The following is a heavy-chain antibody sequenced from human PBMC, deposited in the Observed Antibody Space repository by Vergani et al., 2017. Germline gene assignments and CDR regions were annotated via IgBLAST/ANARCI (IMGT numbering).Heavy chain of an antibody. CDR1: GYTFTSYY. V-gene: IGHV1-46*03. D-gene: IGHD4-17*01. J-gene: IGHJ2*01. Sequence: QVQLVQSGAEVKKPGASVKVSCKASGYTFTSYYIHWVRQAPGQGLEWMGIINPSGGSTDYAQKFQARVTMSRDTSTNTVYMELSSLRYEDTAVYYCVRDREAGRTTPAHGKFGDDWYFDLWGRGTLVTGSS. CDR2: INPSGGST. CDR3: VRDREAGRTTPAHGKFGDDWYFDL.